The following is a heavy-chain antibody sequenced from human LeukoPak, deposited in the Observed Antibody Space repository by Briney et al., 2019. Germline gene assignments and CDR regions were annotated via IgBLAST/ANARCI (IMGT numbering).Heavy chain of an antibody. CDR3: ARDCGGDCYAFDI. CDR2: VYNTGST. CDR1: GGTFSGYY. Sequence: PSETLSLTCAVYGGTFSGYYWSWIRQPPGKGLEWIGYVYNTGSTNYNPSLKRRVTISVDTSKNQFSLKLTSVTAADTAVYYCARDCGGDCYAFDIWGQGTMVTVSS. V-gene: IGHV4-59*01. J-gene: IGHJ3*02. D-gene: IGHD2-21*02.